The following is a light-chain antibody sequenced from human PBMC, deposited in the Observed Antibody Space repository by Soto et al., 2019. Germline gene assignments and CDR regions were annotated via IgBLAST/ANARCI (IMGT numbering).Light chain of an antibody. CDR3: LQVYNFPRT. CDR1: QGISNH. J-gene: IGKJ1*01. Sequence: VQLTQSPSSLSASVGDRVTITCRASQGISNHLAWSQQKPGKVPKRLIYAASSLQSGVPSTFSGSGSGTDFTLTINSLHPEDFATYYCLQVYNFPRTFGQGTKVDIK. V-gene: IGKV1-6*01. CDR2: AAS.